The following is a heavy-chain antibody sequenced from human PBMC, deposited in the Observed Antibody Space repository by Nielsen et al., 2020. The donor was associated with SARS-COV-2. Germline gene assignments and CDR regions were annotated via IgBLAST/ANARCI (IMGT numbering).Heavy chain of an antibody. Sequence: GGSLRLSCAASGFTFSSYWMSWVRQAPGKGLEWVSVIYSGGSSTYYADSVKGRFTISRDNSKNTLYLQMNSLRAEDTAVYYCAKSKGYSYGTDYWGQGTLVTVSS. CDR1: GFTFSSYW. V-gene: IGHV3-23*03. CDR3: AKSKGYSYGTDY. J-gene: IGHJ4*02. CDR2: IYSGGSST. D-gene: IGHD5-18*01.